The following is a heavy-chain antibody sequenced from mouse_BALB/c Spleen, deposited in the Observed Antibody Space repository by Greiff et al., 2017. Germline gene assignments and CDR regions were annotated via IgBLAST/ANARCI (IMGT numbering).Heavy chain of an antibody. D-gene: IGHD2-14*01. CDR3: ARGRYHGFAY. CDR1: GYSITSGYY. CDR2: ISYDGSN. Sequence: EVQLQQSGPGLVKPSQSLSLTCSVTGYSITSGYYWNWIRQFPGNKLEWMGYISYDGSNNYNPSLKNRISITRDTSKNQFFLKLNSVTTEDTATYYCARGRYHGFAYWGQGTLVTVSA. V-gene: IGHV3-6*02. J-gene: IGHJ3*01.